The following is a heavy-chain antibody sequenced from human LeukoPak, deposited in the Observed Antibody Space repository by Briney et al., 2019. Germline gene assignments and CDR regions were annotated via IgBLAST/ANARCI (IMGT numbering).Heavy chain of an antibody. CDR1: GGSISSYY. D-gene: IGHD1-26*01. Sequence: SETLSLTCTVSGGSISSYYWSWIRQPAGKGLEWIGRIYTSGSTNYNPSLKSRVTISVDTSKNQFSLKLSSVTAADTAVYYCARHGLEVGSGRYNYFDYWGQGTLVTVSS. J-gene: IGHJ4*02. CDR3: ARHGLEVGSGRYNYFDY. V-gene: IGHV4-4*07. CDR2: IYTSGST.